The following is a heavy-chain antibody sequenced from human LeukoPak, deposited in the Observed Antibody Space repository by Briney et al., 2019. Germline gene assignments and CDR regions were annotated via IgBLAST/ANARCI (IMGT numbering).Heavy chain of an antibody. CDR1: GFTFGSYS. V-gene: IGHV3-48*02. Sequence: PGGSLRLSCAASGFTFGSYSMNWVRQAPGKGLEWVSYISSSSSTIYYADSVKGRFTISRDNAKNSLYLQMNSLRDEDTAVYYCARESGYYYDSRLFDYWGQGTLVTVSS. J-gene: IGHJ4*02. CDR3: ARESGYYYDSRLFDY. CDR2: ISSSSSTI. D-gene: IGHD3-22*01.